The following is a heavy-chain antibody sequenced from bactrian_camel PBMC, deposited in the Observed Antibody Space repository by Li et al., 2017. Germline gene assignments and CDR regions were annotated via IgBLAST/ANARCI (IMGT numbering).Heavy chain of an antibody. Sequence: HVQLVESGGGLVQPGGSLRLPCAASGFTLSSYRTYWVRQAPGKGLEWVSIINRGGSTYYADSVKGRFTISRDNAENTLNLQLNSLKIEDTAKYYCAKSLSSSDEYTYWGQGTQVTVS. CDR2: IINRGGST. CDR3: AKSLSSSDEYTY. CDR1: GFTLSSYR. J-gene: IGHJ4*01. V-gene: IGHV3S1*01.